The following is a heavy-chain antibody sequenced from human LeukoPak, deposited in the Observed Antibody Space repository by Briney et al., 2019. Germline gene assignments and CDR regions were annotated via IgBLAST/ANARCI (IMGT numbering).Heavy chain of an antibody. J-gene: IGHJ5*02. CDR2: INPSGGST. Sequence: ASVKVSCKASGYTFTSYYMHWVRQAPGQGLEWMGIINPSGGSTSYAQKFQGRVTMTRDTSTSTVYMELSSLRSEDTAVYYCATVSSTGVDDGGWFDPWGQGTLVTVSS. CDR3: ATVSSTGVDDGGWFDP. V-gene: IGHV1-46*01. D-gene: IGHD5/OR15-5a*01. CDR1: GYTFTSYY.